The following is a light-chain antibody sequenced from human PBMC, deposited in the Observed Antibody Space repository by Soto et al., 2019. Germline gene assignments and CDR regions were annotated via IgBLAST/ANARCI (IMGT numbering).Light chain of an antibody. Sequence: EMGLTQSPASLPFSPGERATLSCRASQSVDSSFFAWYHQKPGQAPRLLIYGASNRATAIPDRFSGRGSGTDFTLTITGLEHEDFAVYYCQQYVSSGTFGQGTKLEIK. CDR3: QQYVSSGT. CDR1: QSVDSSF. J-gene: IGKJ1*01. CDR2: GAS. V-gene: IGKV3-20*01.